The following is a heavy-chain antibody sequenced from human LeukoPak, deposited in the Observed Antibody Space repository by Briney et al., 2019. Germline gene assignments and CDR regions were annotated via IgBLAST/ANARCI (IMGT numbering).Heavy chain of an antibody. CDR1: GGSINTYY. J-gene: IGHJ5*02. V-gene: IGHV4-59*12. Sequence: PSETLSLTCTVSGGSINTYYWSWIRQPPGKGLEWIGYIYYSGSTNYSPSLKSRVTISVDTSKNQFSLKLSSVTAADTAVYYCAREGYYGSGSYGWFDPWGQGTLVTVSS. D-gene: IGHD3-10*01. CDR3: AREGYYGSGSYGWFDP. CDR2: IYYSGST.